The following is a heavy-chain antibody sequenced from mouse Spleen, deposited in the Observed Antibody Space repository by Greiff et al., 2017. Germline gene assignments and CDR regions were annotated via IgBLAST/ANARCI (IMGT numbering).Heavy chain of an antibody. CDR1: GFNIKNTY. V-gene: IGHV14-3*01. CDR3: ARRGPYYFDD. D-gene: IGHD3-3*01. CDR2: LDPANGNT. J-gene: IGHJ2*01. Sequence: EVQLQQSVAELVRPGASVKLSCTASGFNIKNTYLHWVKQRPEQGLAWIGRLDPANGNTKYATKFQGKATITADTSSNTAYLQLSRLKSEDTAIYYFARRGPYYFDDWGQGTTLTVSS.